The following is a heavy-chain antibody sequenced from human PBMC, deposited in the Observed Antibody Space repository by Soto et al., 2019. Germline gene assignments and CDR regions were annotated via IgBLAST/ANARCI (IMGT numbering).Heavy chain of an antibody. V-gene: IGHV1-18*01. CDR1: AFTANSHG. J-gene: IGHJ3*02. Sequence: GASVKVSCKASAFTANSHGISWVRQAPGQGLEWKGRFSLYQGNTKYAQTVQGRVTLTIDRSTTTAYMELTSLTFDDTAMYYCARDLGGGEDIWGQGTMVTVSS. CDR2: FSLYQGNT. CDR3: ARDLGGGEDI. D-gene: IGHD3-16*01.